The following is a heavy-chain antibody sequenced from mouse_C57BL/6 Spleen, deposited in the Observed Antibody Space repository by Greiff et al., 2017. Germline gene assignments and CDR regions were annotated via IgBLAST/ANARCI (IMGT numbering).Heavy chain of an antibody. CDR1: GFSLTSYG. CDR2: IWSGGST. D-gene: IGHD3-2*02. CDR3: ARGSSGEAMDD. Sequence: VQRVESGPGLVQPSQSLSITCTVSGFSLTSYGVHWVRQSPGKGLEWLGVIWSGGSTDYNAAFISRLSISKDNSKSQVFFKMNSLQADDTAIYYCARGSSGEAMDDWGQGTSVTVSS. V-gene: IGHV2-2*01. J-gene: IGHJ4*01.